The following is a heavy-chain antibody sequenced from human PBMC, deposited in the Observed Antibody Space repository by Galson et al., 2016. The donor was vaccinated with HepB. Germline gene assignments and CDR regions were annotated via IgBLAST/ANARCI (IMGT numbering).Heavy chain of an antibody. V-gene: IGHV4-39*01. CDR2: IYNSEST. CDR1: GGSISSSSIYY. CDR3: ARHDRGIAAAFDH. D-gene: IGHD6-25*01. J-gene: IGHJ4*02. Sequence: ETLSLTCTVSGGSISSSSIYYWGWIRQPPGKGLEWIGSIYNSESTHYNPSLRSRVTMSVDTSKNQFSLKLSSVTAADTAVYYCARHDRGIAAAFDHWGQGTLVTVSS.